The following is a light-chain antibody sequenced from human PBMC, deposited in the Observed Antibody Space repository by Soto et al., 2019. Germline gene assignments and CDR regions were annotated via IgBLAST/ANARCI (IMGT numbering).Light chain of an antibody. CDR3: QSDCRSPGVT. J-gene: IGKJ4*01. V-gene: IGKV3-20*01. CDR1: PSASSFY. CDR2: GAS. Sequence: EIVLPQSPATLSLSPGERATLSCRSSPSASSFYLAWYQQKPGKAPRLLIYGASYRASGSPDRFSGSGSGTDFTLTISRLEPEDSAVYYCQSDCRSPGVTFGGGTKVEIK.